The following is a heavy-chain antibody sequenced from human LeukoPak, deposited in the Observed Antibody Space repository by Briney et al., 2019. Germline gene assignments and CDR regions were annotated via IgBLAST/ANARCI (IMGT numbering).Heavy chain of an antibody. Sequence: ASVKVSCKASGYTFTGYYMHWVRQAPGQGLEWMGWINPNSGGTNYAQKFQGRVTMTRDTSISTAYMELSSLRSEDTAVYYCAREQRWQSHAFDIWGQGTMVTVSS. V-gene: IGHV1-2*02. CDR1: GYTFTGYY. CDR3: AREQRWQSHAFDI. J-gene: IGHJ3*02. D-gene: IGHD5-24*01. CDR2: INPNSGGT.